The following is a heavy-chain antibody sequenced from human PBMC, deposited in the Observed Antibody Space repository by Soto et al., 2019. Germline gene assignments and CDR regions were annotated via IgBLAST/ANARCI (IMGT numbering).Heavy chain of an antibody. CDR3: ARAIDFDS. V-gene: IGHV4-61*01. CDR2: IYYSGTT. Sequence: PSATLSLTCTVSGGSVSSGSYYWSWIRQPPGKGLEWIGYIYYSGTTNYNPSLKSRVTISVDTSKNQVSLKLSSVTAADTAVYYCARAIDFDSWGQGTLVTVSS. J-gene: IGHJ4*02. CDR1: GGSVSSGSYY.